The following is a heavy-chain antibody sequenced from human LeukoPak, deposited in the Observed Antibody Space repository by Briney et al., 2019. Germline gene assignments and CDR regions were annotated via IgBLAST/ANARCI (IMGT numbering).Heavy chain of an antibody. Sequence: GESLQISCKGSGYIFTSYWIGWVRQLPGKGLEGMGNIYPGDSDTRYSPSCQGQVTISVDKSTSTAYLQWSSLKASDTAMYYCARHNCSSTSCHPHFDYWGQGTLVTVSS. D-gene: IGHD2-2*01. CDR3: ARHNCSSTSCHPHFDY. V-gene: IGHV5-51*01. CDR1: GYIFTSYW. J-gene: IGHJ4*02. CDR2: IYPGDSDT.